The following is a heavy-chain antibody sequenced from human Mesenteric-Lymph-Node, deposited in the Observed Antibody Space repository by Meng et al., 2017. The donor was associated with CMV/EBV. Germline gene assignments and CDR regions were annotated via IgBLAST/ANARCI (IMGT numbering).Heavy chain of an antibody. CDR1: GGSISSGDYY. CDR2: IYYSGST. CDR3: ARHHDFWSGYLPFDY. Sequence: SETLSLTCTVSGGSISSGDYYWSWIRQPPGKGLEWIGYIYYSGSTYYNPSLKSRVTISVDTSKNQFSLKLTSVTAADTAVYYCARHHDFWSGYLPFDYWGQGTLVTVSS. D-gene: IGHD3-3*01. J-gene: IGHJ4*02. V-gene: IGHV4-30-4*08.